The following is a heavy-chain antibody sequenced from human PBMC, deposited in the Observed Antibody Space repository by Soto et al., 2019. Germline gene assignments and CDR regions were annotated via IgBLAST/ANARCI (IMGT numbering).Heavy chain of an antibody. CDR2: IIPIFGTA. J-gene: IGHJ4*02. V-gene: IGHV1-69*13. D-gene: IGHD3-3*01. Sequence: SGKVWCKASGGTFRSYAISWVRQAPGQGLEWMGGIIPIFGTANYAQKFQGRVTITADESTSTAYMELSSLRSEDTAVYYCASIPGAHIGIRFLDRTLHYYFDYWGQGTVVPVSP. CDR1: GGTFRSYA. CDR3: ASIPGAHIGIRFLDRTLHYYFDY.